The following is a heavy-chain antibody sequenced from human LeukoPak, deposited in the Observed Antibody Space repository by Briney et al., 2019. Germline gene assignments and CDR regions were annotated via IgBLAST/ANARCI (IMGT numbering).Heavy chain of an antibody. Sequence: SETLSLTCTVSDGSVSSGSYYWSWIRQPPGKGLEWIGYVFYSGSTNYNPSLKSRVTISVDTSKNQFSLKLNSVTAADTAVYYCARDRYALTFDYWGQGILVTVSS. CDR3: ARDRYALTFDY. CDR1: DGSVSSGSYY. CDR2: VFYSGST. D-gene: IGHD3-16*01. V-gene: IGHV4-61*01. J-gene: IGHJ4*02.